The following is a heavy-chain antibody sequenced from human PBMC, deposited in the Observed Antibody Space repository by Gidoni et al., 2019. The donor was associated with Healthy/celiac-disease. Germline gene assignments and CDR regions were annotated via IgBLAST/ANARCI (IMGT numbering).Heavy chain of an antibody. CDR1: GFPFSSYG. Sequence: QVQLVDSGGGVVQPGRSLILSCSSSGFPFSSYGMHWVRQAPGKGLEWVAGISYDGSNKYYADSVKGRFTISRDNSKNTLYLQMNSLRAEDTAVYYCAKSGDTAMVSIDYWGQGTLVTVSS. CDR3: AKSGDTAMVSIDY. CDR2: ISYDGSNK. V-gene: IGHV3-30*18. J-gene: IGHJ4*02. D-gene: IGHD5-18*01.